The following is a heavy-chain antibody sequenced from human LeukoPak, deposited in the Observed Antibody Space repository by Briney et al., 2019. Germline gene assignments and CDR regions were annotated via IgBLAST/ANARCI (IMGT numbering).Heavy chain of an antibody. CDR3: AKDLTATTFSEYNWFDP. Sequence: PGGSLRLSCAASGFTFSSYSMNWVRQAPGKGLEWISYISHGSIRIFYADSVKGRFTISRDNSKNTLYLQMNSLRAEDTAVYYCAKDLTATTFSEYNWFDPWGQGTLVTVSS. CDR1: GFTFSSYS. V-gene: IGHV3-48*01. CDR2: ISHGSIRI. J-gene: IGHJ5*02. D-gene: IGHD2/OR15-2a*01.